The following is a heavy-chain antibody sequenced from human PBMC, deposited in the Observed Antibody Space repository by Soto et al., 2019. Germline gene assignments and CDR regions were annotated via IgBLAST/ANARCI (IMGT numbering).Heavy chain of an antibody. CDR2: ISGTGTTT. J-gene: IGHJ4*02. CDR1: GFTFSSYA. Sequence: VGSLRLSCAASGFTFSSYAMTWVRQAPGKGLEWVLTISGTGTTTYYADSVKGRFTISRDNSKNTLYLQMNSLRTEDTAVYYCVKEVYLLDFDYWGQGTLVTVSS. V-gene: IGHV3-23*01. D-gene: IGHD2-8*01. CDR3: VKEVYLLDFDY.